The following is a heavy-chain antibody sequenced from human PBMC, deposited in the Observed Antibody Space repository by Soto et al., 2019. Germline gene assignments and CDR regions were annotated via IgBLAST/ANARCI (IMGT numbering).Heavy chain of an antibody. CDR1: GFTFSDYW. Sequence: EVQLVESGGGLVQPGGSLRLSCAVSGFTFSDYWMSWVRQAPGKGLEWVANIKQDGNEKYYVDSVKGRFTISRDNAKNSLYLQRNSPRAEDTAVYYCARGLGSSGWYSPWYAIDSWVQGAMVTVSS. CDR2: IKQDGNEK. D-gene: IGHD6-19*01. CDR3: ARGLGSSGWYSPWYAIDS. V-gene: IGHV3-7*01. J-gene: IGHJ3*02.